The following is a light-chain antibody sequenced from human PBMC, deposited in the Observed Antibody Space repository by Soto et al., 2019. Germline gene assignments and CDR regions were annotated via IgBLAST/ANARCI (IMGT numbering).Light chain of an antibody. CDR3: QQRSRWPRDT. CDR1: QNVGHN. CDR2: AAS. V-gene: IGKV3-11*01. J-gene: IGKJ2*01. Sequence: EVVLTQSPATLSLSPGESATLSCRASQNVGHNLAWYQQTPGQAPRLLIYAASDRATGIPARFRGSGSDTDFTLTITSVEPEDCAVYYCQQRSRWPRDTFGQGTKLEIK.